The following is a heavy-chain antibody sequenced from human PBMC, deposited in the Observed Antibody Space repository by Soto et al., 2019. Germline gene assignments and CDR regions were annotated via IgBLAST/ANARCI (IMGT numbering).Heavy chain of an antibody. J-gene: IGHJ4*02. D-gene: IGHD3-22*01. CDR3: ARFAGRGYFEPYYFDY. V-gene: IGHV4-31*03. CDR2: IYYSGST. Sequence: SETLSLTCTVSGGSISSGGYYWSWIRQHPGKGLEWIGYIYYSGSTYYNPSLKSRVTISVDTSKNQFSLKLSSVTAADTAVYYCARFAGRGYFEPYYFDYWGQGTLVTVSS. CDR1: GGSISSGGYY.